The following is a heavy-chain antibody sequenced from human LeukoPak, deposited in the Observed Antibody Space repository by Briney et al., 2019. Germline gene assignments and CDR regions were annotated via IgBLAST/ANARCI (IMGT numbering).Heavy chain of an antibody. CDR2: INHSGST. CDR3: ASNTMATYPDYYYMDV. Sequence: SETLLQTFAIHVEPFSGHYCGLIRQPPGKVPEWIGEINHSGSTNYNPSLKSRVTISVDTSKNQFSLKLSSVTAADTAVYYCASNTMATYPDYYYMDVWGKGTTVTVSS. J-gene: IGHJ6*03. V-gene: IGHV4-34*01. CDR1: VEPFSGHY. D-gene: IGHD5-24*01.